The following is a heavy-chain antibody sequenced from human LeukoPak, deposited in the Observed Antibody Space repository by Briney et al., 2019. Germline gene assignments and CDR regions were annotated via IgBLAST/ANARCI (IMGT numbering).Heavy chain of an antibody. D-gene: IGHD5-12*01. Sequence: PGRSLRLSCAASGFTFSSYAMPWVRQAPGKGLEWVAVILYDGGNAHYADSVRGRFTISRDNPKNTLWLQMNSLTPDDTVVYYCAQGEFSGLDYWGQGTLVTVSS. CDR3: AQGEFSGLDY. CDR1: GFTFSSYA. J-gene: IGHJ4*02. V-gene: IGHV3-30-3*02. CDR2: ILYDGGNA.